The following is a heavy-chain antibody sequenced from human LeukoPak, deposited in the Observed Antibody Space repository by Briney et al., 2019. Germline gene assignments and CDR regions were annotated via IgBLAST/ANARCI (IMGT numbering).Heavy chain of an antibody. J-gene: IGHJ4*02. CDR1: GFTFSSYD. D-gene: IGHD6-19*01. CDR3: ARDLSVWSYFDY. V-gene: IGHV3-33*01. CDR2: IWYDGSNK. Sequence: GGSLRLSCAASGFTFSSYDMHWVRQAPGKGLEWVAGIWYDGSNKYYADSVKGRFTISRDNSKNTLYLQMNSLRAEDTAVYFCARDLSVWSYFDYWGQGTLVTVSS.